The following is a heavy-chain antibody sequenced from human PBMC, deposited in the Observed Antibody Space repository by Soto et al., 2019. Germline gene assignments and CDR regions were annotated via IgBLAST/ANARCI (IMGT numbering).Heavy chain of an antibody. CDR3: ARGYSSIKEPYYFDY. V-gene: IGHV1-69*13. Sequence: SVKVSCKASGGTFSSYAISWVRQAPGQGLEWMGGIIPIFGTANYAQKFQGRVTITADESTSTAYMELSSLRSEDTAVYYCARGYSSIKEPYYFDYWGQGTLVTVS. CDR1: GGTFSSYA. CDR2: IIPIFGTA. D-gene: IGHD6-13*01. J-gene: IGHJ4*02.